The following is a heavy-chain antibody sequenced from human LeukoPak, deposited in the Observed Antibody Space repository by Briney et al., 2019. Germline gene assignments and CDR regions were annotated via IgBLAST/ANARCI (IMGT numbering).Heavy chain of an antibody. Sequence: SETLSLTCTVSGGSISSYYWSWIRQPPGKGLEWIGYIYYSGSTNYNPSLKSRVTISVDTSKNQFSLKLSSVTAADTAVYYCATLDYYDSSAYYSDYWGQGTLVTVSS. CDR2: IYYSGST. V-gene: IGHV4-59*01. CDR1: GGSISSYY. CDR3: ATLDYYDSSAYYSDY. J-gene: IGHJ4*02. D-gene: IGHD3-22*01.